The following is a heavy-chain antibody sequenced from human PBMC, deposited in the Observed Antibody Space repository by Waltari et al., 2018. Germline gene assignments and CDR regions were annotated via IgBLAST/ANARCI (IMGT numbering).Heavy chain of an antibody. D-gene: IGHD5-12*01. Sequence: QVQLVQSGAEVKKPGSSVKVSCKASGGTFSSYAISWVRQAPGQGLELMGGIIPIFGTANYAQKFQGRVTSTTDESTSTAYMELSSLRSEDTAVYYCARDGYNYGKDAFDIWGQGTMVTVSS. CDR1: GGTFSSYA. CDR2: IIPIFGTA. CDR3: ARDGYNYGKDAFDI. V-gene: IGHV1-69*05. J-gene: IGHJ3*02.